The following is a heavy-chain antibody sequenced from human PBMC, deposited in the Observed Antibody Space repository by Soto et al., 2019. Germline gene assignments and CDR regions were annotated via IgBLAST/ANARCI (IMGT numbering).Heavy chain of an antibody. CDR3: ARVRSLTIFGVVTPYMDV. CDR2: MNPDSGNT. D-gene: IGHD3-3*01. Sequence: ASVKVSCKASGYTFTSYDINWVRQATGQGLEWMGWMNPDSGNTGYAQKFQGRVTMTRNTSISTAYMELSSLRSEDTAVYYCARVRSLTIFGVVTPYMDVWGKGTTVTVSS. V-gene: IGHV1-8*01. J-gene: IGHJ6*03. CDR1: GYTFTSYD.